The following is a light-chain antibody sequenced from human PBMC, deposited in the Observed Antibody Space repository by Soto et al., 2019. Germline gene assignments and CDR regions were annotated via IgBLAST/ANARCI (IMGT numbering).Light chain of an antibody. J-gene: IGKJ5*01. CDR2: DAS. Sequence: VVLTQSPATLSLFPGERATLTCRASQSVSTYLGWYQQRPGQAPRLVIYDASNRATGIPARFSGSGSGTDFTLTISRLETEDFAVFYCQQYGTSEIIFGQGTRLEIK. CDR1: QSVSTY. CDR3: QQYGTSEII. V-gene: IGKV3-11*01.